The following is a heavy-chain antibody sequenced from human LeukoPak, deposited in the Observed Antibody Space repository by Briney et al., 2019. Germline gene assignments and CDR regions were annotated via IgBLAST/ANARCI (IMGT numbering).Heavy chain of an antibody. CDR3: ARGNYESGTYVRGD. V-gene: IGHV3-74*01. CDR2: INSDGSST. Sequence: GGSLRLSCAASGFTFSDYYMSWIRQAPGKGLVWVSRINSDGSSTNYADSVKGRFTISRDNAKNTLSLQMNSLSAEDTAVYYCARGNYESGTYVRGDWGQGTLVTVSS. CDR1: GFTFSDYY. J-gene: IGHJ4*02. D-gene: IGHD3-10*01.